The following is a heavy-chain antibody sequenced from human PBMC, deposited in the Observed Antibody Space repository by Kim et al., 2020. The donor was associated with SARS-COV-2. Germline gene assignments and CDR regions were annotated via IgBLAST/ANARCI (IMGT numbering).Heavy chain of an antibody. CDR2: INSDGSST. Sequence: GGSLRLSCAASGFTFSSYWMHWVRQAPGKGLVWVSRINSDGSSTSYADSVKGRFTISRDNAKNTLYLQMNSLRAEDTAVYYCARDDFDWSYYYYGMDVWGQGTTVTVSS. CDR1: GFTFSSYW. V-gene: IGHV3-74*01. J-gene: IGHJ6*02. D-gene: IGHD3-9*01. CDR3: ARDDFDWSYYYYGMDV.